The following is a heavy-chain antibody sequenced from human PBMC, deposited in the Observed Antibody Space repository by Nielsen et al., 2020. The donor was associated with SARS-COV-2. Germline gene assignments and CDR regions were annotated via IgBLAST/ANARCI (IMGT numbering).Heavy chain of an antibody. V-gene: IGHV1-18*01. CDR2: ISSYNGDT. CDR3: AKASGNDFRRGYYFDY. J-gene: IGHJ4*02. D-gene: IGHD3-3*01. Sequence: ASVKVSCKASGYRFINYAMHWVRQAPGQGLEWMGWISSYNGDTNYAQKFQGRVTITADKSTSTVYMELSSLKSEDTAVYYCAKASGNDFRRGYYFDYWGQGTLVTVSS. CDR1: GYRFINYA.